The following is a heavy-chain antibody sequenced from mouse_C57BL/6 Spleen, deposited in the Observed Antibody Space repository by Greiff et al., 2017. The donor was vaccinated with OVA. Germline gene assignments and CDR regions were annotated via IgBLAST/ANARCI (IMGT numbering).Heavy chain of an antibody. CDR3: ASGYYYDSSPHYFDY. CDR1: GYTFTSSW. J-gene: IGHJ2*01. D-gene: IGHD1-1*01. CDR2: IDPSDSYT. Sequence: QVQLQQPGAELVMPGASVKLSCKASGYTFTSSWMHWVKQRPGQGLEWIGEIDPSDSYTNYNQKFKGKSTLTVDKSSSTAYMQLSSLTSEDSAVYFCASGYYYDSSPHYFDYWGQGTTLTVSS. V-gene: IGHV1-69*01.